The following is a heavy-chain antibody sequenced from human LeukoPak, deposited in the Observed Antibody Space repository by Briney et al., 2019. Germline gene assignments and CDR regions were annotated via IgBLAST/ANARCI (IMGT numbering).Heavy chain of an antibody. Sequence: RGSLRLSCAASGFTFSSYAMSWVRQAPGKGLEWVSAISGSGGSTYYGDSVKGRFTISRDNSKNTLYLQMNSLRAEDTAVYYCAKDSEPYCSGGSCPFDYWGQGTLVTVSS. CDR1: GFTFSSYA. V-gene: IGHV3-23*01. D-gene: IGHD2-15*01. J-gene: IGHJ4*02. CDR2: ISGSGGST. CDR3: AKDSEPYCSGGSCPFDY.